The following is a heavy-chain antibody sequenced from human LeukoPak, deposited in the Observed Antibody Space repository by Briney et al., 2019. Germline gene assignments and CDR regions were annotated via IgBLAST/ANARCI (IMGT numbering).Heavy chain of an antibody. J-gene: IGHJ4*02. CDR3: TRTPSAAAPFDY. D-gene: IGHD2-2*01. Sequence: GGSLRLSCTGSGFTFGDYAMSWVRQAPGKGLEWVAFIRSKAYGGTPEYAASVKGRFTISRDDSKNIAYVQMNSLRTEDAAVYYCTRTPSAAAPFDYWGQGSLVTVSS. V-gene: IGHV3-49*04. CDR2: IRSKAYGGTP. CDR1: GFTFGDYA.